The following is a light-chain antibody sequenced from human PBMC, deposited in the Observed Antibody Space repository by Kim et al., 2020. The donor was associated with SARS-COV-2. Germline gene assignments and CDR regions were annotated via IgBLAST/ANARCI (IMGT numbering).Light chain of an antibody. J-gene: IGKJ2*01. Sequence: EIVLTRSPGTLSLSPGERATLSCRASQSVSSSYLAWYQQKPGQAPRLLIYGASSRATGIPDRFSGSGSGTDFTLTISRLEPEDFAVYYCQQYGSSPDTFGQGTKLEI. CDR3: QQYGSSPDT. CDR2: GAS. V-gene: IGKV3-20*01. CDR1: QSVSSSY.